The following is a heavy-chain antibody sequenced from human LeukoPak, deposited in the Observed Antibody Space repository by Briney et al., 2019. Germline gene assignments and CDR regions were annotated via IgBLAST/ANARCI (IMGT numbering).Heavy chain of an antibody. CDR1: GGPISSNY. Sequence: KPSETLSLTCTVSGGPISSNYWSWIRQPPGKGLEWIGYIYYSGSTKYNPSLKSRVTISVDTSKNQFSLKLSSVTAADTAVYYCARPYYYDGNFDYWGQGTLVTVSS. CDR2: IYYSGST. D-gene: IGHD3-22*01. CDR3: ARPYYYDGNFDY. V-gene: IGHV4-59*08. J-gene: IGHJ4*02.